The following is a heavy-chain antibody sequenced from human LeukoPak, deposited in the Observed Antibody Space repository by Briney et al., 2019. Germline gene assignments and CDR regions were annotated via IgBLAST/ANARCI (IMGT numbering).Heavy chain of an antibody. J-gene: IGHJ4*02. Sequence: SETLSLTCALSGHSIRSNNWWGWIRQPPGKGLEWIGYIFYTGSTFYCPSLRSRVTMSIDTSNNQFSLKVTSVTAVDTAVYYCARDPHCSSTNCPFDYWGQGTLVIVSS. CDR3: ARDPHCSSTNCPFDY. CDR2: IFYTGST. V-gene: IGHV4-28*03. CDR1: GHSIRSNNW. D-gene: IGHD2-2*01.